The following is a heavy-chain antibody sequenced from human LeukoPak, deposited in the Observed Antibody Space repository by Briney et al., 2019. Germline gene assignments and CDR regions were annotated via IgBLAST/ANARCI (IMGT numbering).Heavy chain of an antibody. CDR1: GGSISSYY. CDR2: IYTSGST. J-gene: IGHJ6*02. D-gene: IGHD6-13*01. CDR3: ARSDSSSWYEGHYYYGMDV. V-gene: IGHV4-4*09. Sequence: PSETLSLTCTVSGGSISSYYWSSIRQPPGKGLEWIGYIYTSGSTYYNPSLKSRVTISVDTSKDQFSLKLSSVTAADTAVYYCARSDSSSWYEGHYYYGMDVWGQGTTVTVSS.